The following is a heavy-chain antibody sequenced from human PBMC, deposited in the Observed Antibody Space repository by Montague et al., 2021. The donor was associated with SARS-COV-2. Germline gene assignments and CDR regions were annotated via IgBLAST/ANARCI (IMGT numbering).Heavy chain of an antibody. Sequence: SETLSLTCSVSSGSIISSGYYWGWIRQPPGKELEWIGNIYYSGTTYYNPSLQSRGTISVDTSKNHLSLRLSSMTAADTAVYFCARGMIRGVTTPFDYWGQGSRVTVSS. J-gene: IGHJ4*02. CDR1: SGSIISSGYY. CDR3: ARGMIRGVTTPFDY. V-gene: IGHV4-39*02. CDR2: IYYSGTT. D-gene: IGHD3-10*01.